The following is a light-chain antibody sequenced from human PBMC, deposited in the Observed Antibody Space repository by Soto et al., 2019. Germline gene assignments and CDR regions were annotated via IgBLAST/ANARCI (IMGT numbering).Light chain of an antibody. CDR1: SSNIGAGYD. CDR3: QYYDTNLREV. V-gene: IGLV1-40*01. J-gene: IGLJ1*01. Sequence: QSVLTQPPSVSGAPGQRVTISCTGSSSNIGAGYDVHWYEQFPGTAPKLLIYANSNRPSGVPDRFSASKSGTSASLAITGLQADDEADYYCQYYDTNLREVFGTGTKDTVL. CDR2: ANS.